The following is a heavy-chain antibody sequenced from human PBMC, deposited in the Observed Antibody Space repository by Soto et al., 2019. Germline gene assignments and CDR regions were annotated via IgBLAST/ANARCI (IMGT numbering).Heavy chain of an antibody. V-gene: IGHV1-18*01. Sequence: QVHLVQSGAEVKKPGASVKVSCKASGYTFNTYGITWVRQAPGQGLEWMAWINAYNGNTLYAKNLQGRVTMTTDTSTSTAYMEMRSLTSADTAVYYCARDRDRVVDFWAQGTMVTVSS. CDR3: ARDRDRVVDF. CDR2: INAYNGNT. D-gene: IGHD2-15*01. CDR1: GYTFNTYG. J-gene: IGHJ3*01.